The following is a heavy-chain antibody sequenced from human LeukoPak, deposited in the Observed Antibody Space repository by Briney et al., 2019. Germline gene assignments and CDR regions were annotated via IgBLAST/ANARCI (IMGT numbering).Heavy chain of an antibody. Sequence: SETLSLTCSVSGYSISSGYYWGWMRQPPGKGLEWIGSVYHSGSTFYNPSLESRVTISVDTSKNQFSLKLRSVTAADTAVYFCARDRYGDYPYWGQGPLVTVSS. CDR1: GYSISSGYY. J-gene: IGHJ4*02. D-gene: IGHD4-17*01. CDR2: VYHSGST. V-gene: IGHV4-38-2*02. CDR3: ARDRYGDYPY.